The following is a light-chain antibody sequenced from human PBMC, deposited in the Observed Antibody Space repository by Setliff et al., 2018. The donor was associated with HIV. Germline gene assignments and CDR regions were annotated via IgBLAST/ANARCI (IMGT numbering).Light chain of an antibody. CDR2: DVS. J-gene: IGLJ2*01. V-gene: IGLV2-14*03. CDR1: SSDVGGYDY. CDR3: SSYTSNNTPVV. Sequence: QSVLTQPASVSGSAGQSITISCTGTSSDVGGYDYVSWYQQHPDKAPKLMIHDVSNRPSGVSNRFSGSKSGNTASLTISGLQAEDEADYYCSSYTSNNTPVVFGGGTKGTVL.